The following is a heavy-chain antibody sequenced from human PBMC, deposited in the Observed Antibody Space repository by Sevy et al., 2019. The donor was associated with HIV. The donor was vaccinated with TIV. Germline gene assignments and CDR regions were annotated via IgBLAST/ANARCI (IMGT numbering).Heavy chain of an antibody. CDR2: ISYDRNNK. CDR3: AKDHNLWSEGGFLHH. D-gene: IGHD3-10*01. CDR1: GFTFSSYA. J-gene: IGHJ1*01. Sequence: GGSLRLSCAASGFTFSSYAIHWVRQTPCKGLEWVAVISYDRNNKYYADSVKGRFTVSRDNSKNTLYAQMNSLRAEDTAVYYCAKDHNLWSEGGFLHHWGQGTLVTVSS. V-gene: IGHV3-30*18.